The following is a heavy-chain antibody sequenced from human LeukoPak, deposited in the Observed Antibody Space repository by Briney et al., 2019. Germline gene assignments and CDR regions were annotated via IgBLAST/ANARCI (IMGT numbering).Heavy chain of an antibody. CDR2: INHSGST. CDR1: GGSFSGYY. Sequence: SETLSLTCAVYGGSFSGYYWSWIRQPPGKGLEWIGEINHSGSTNYNPSLKSRVTISVDTSKNQFSLKLSSVTAADTAVYYYARGSRGSSGYYYLTAEYFQHWGQGTLVTVSS. V-gene: IGHV4-34*01. D-gene: IGHD3-22*01. CDR3: ARGSRGSSGYYYLTAEYFQH. J-gene: IGHJ1*01.